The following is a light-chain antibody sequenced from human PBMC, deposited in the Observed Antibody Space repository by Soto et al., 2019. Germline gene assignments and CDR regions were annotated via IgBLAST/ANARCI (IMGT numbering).Light chain of an antibody. CDR2: DVS. CDR1: QDVNNS. J-gene: IGKJ5*01. CDR3: QQYYKVPVT. Sequence: DLQMTQSPSSLSASIGDRVTITCQASQDVNNSLNWYRQKPRKAPNLLIYDVSTLGIGVPSRFSGSGSETDFTFTISRLQPEDIGTYYCQQYYKVPVTVGRGTRLE. V-gene: IGKV1-33*01.